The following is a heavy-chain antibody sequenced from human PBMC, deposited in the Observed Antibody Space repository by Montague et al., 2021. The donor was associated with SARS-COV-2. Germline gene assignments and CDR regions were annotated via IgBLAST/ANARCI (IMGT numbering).Heavy chain of an antibody. Sequence: SETLSLTCAVYGGSFSGYYWSWIRQPPGKGLEWIGESNHSGSTNYNQSLKSRVTISVDTSKNKFSLTLSSVTAADTAVYYCARGRAVTTFYYYYYGMDVWGQGTTVTVSS. CDR3: ARGRAVTTFYYYYYGMDV. D-gene: IGHD4-17*01. J-gene: IGHJ6*02. V-gene: IGHV4-34*01. CDR2: SNHSGST. CDR1: GGSFSGYY.